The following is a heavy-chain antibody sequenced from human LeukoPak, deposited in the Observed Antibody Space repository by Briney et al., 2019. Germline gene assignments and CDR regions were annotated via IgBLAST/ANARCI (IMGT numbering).Heavy chain of an antibody. Sequence: GRSLRVSCAASGFTFSNYGMHWVRQAPGKGLEWVAVIWSNGRNKYYADSVKGRFTISRDNSKNTLDLEMISLRADDTAIYYCVKELGPFTGFDNWGQGTLVTVSS. CDR1: GFTFSNYG. V-gene: IGHV3-33*06. CDR3: VKELGPFTGFDN. D-gene: IGHD3-16*01. CDR2: IWSNGRNK. J-gene: IGHJ4*02.